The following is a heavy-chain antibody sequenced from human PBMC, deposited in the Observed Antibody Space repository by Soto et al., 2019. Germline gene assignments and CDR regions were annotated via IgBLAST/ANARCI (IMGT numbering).Heavy chain of an antibody. CDR3: ARENPMPTVTTYAY. V-gene: IGHV4-34*01. J-gene: IGHJ4*02. CDR1: GGSFSGYY. Sequence: QVQLQQWGAGLLKPSETLSLTCAVYGGSFSGYYWSWIRQPPGKGLEWIGEINHSGSTNYNPSLTSRFTIAVETSMNQFSLKLSSVTAADTAVYYCARENPMPTVTTYAYCGQGTLVTVSS. D-gene: IGHD4-17*01. CDR2: INHSGST.